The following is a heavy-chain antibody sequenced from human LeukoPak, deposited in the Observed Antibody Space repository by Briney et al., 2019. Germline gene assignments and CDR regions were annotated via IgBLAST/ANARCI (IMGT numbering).Heavy chain of an antibody. D-gene: IGHD6-13*01. CDR1: GFTFSSYG. Sequence: GGSLRLSCAASGFTFSSYGMHWVRQAPSKGLEWVAVISYDGSNKYYADSVKGRFTISRDNSKNTLYLQMNSLRAEDTAVYYCAKDGGISGSSWYLGWFDPWGQGTLVTVSS. V-gene: IGHV3-30*18. CDR3: AKDGGISGSSWYLGWFDP. CDR2: ISYDGSNK. J-gene: IGHJ5*02.